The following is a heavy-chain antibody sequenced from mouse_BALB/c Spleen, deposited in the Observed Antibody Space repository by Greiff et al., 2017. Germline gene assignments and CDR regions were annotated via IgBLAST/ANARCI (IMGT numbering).Heavy chain of an antibody. CDR1: GFTFSSFG. D-gene: IGHD3-1*01. CDR2: ISSGSSTI. Sequence: EVNVVESGGGLVQPGGSRKLSCAASGFTFSSFGMHWVRQAPEKGLEWVAYISSGSSTIYYADTVKGRFTISRDNPKNTLFLQMTSLRSEDTAMYYCARSSSGYVWFAYWGQGTLVTVSA. J-gene: IGHJ3*01. V-gene: IGHV5-17*02. CDR3: ARSSSGYVWFAY.